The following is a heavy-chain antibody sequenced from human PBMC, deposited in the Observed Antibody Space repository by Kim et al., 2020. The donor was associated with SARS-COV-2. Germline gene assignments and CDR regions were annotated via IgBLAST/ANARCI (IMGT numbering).Heavy chain of an antibody. Sequence: SETLSLTCTVSGGSISSYYWSWIRQPPGKGLDWIGYIYYSGSTNYNPSLKSRVTISVDTSKNQFSLKLSSVTAADTAVYYCASVSARLGGGFDYWGQGTLVTVSS. V-gene: IGHV4-59*13. J-gene: IGHJ4*02. CDR1: GGSISSYY. D-gene: IGHD6-6*01. CDR3: ASVSARLGGGFDY. CDR2: IYYSGST.